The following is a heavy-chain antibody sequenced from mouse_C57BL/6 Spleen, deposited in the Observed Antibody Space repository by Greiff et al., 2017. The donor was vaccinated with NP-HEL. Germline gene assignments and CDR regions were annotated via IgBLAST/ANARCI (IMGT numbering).Heavy chain of an antibody. CDR3: ARASSYGWFDY. Sequence: VQLKQSGAELVKPGASVKLSCTASGFNIKDYYMHWVKQRPEQGLEWIGRIDPEDGETNFAPKFKGKATITADTSSHTAYLQLSSLTSEDTDVYYCARASSYGWFDYWGQGTLVTVSA. CDR2: IDPEDGET. J-gene: IGHJ3*01. CDR1: GFNIKDYY. V-gene: IGHV14-2*01. D-gene: IGHD1-1*01.